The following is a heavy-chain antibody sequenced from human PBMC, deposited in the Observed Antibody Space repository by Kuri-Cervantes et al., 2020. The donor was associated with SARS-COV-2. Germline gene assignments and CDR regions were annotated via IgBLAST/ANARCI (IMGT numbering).Heavy chain of an antibody. CDR2: FDPEQREI. CDR3: ALGYWGSGYPRYYYHMDV. J-gene: IGHJ6*03. V-gene: IGHV1-24*01. CDR1: GNTLTELP. D-gene: IGHD3-22*01. Sequence: APVKVSCKVSGNTLTELPLHWLRQAPGKGLEWMGGFDPEQREIIYAQKFQGRVSMTEDTSTDTAYTELSSLRSDDTAVYYCALGYWGSGYPRYYYHMDVWGKGTTVTVSS.